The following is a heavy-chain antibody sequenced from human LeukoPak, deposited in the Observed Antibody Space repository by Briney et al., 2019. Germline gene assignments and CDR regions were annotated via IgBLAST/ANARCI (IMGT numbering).Heavy chain of an antibody. CDR3: ARASTAVPNLLDH. CDR2: IKGDGSST. J-gene: IGHJ4*02. Sequence: GGSLRPSCAPSGFTFSTYMTQCVRQAPGKGLVWVARIKGDGSSTIYADSVKGRYTISRDNSKNTLYLQTSSLGDGDTAVYYGARASTAVPNLLDHWGRGTLVTVSS. V-gene: IGHV3-74*01. D-gene: IGHD4-17*01. CDR1: GFTFSTYM.